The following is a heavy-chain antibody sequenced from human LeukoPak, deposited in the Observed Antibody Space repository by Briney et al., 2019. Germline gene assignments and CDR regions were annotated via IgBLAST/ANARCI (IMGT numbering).Heavy chain of an antibody. CDR2: ISGSGGST. J-gene: IGHJ4*02. CDR3: AKDQGYYDSSRIDY. CDR1: GFTFRSYA. Sequence: PGGSLRLSCAASGFTFRSYAMSWVRQAPGKGLEWDSAISGSGGSTYYADSVKGRFTISRDNSKNTLYLQMNSLRAEDTAVYYCAKDQGYYDSSRIDYWGQGTLVTVSS. D-gene: IGHD3-22*01. V-gene: IGHV3-23*01.